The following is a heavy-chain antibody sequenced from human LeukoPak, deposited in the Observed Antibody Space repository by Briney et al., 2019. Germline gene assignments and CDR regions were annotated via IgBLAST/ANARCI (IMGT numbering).Heavy chain of an antibody. V-gene: IGHV1-69*04. CDR3: ARWGGYYSAFDY. CDR2: IIPILGIA. J-gene: IGHJ4*02. Sequence: ASVKVSCKASGGTFSSYAISWVRQAPGQGLEWMGRIIPILGIANYAQKFQGRVTITADKSTSTAYMELSSLRSEDTAVYYCARWGGYYSAFDYWGQGTLVTVSS. CDR1: GGTFSSYA. D-gene: IGHD3-22*01.